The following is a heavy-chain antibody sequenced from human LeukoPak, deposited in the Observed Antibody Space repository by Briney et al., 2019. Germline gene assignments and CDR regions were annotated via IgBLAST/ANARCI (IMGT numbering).Heavy chain of an antibody. CDR1: GGSISSGGYY. CDR2: IYYSGST. D-gene: IGHD5-12*01. J-gene: IGHJ4*02. CDR3: ARHSDYLRAFDY. Sequence: SQTLSLTCTVSGGSISSGGYYWSWIRHHPGKDLEWIGYIYYSGSTYYNPSLKSRVTISVDTSKNQFSLKLSSVTAADTAVYYCARHSDYLRAFDYWGQGTLVTVSS. V-gene: IGHV4-31*03.